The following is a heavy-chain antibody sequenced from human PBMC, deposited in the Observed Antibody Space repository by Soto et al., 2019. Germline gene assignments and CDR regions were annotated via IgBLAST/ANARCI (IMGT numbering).Heavy chain of an antibody. Sequence: EVQLVESGGGLVQPGGSLRLSCAASGFNFSSYDMHWFRQVPGKGLEWVSAIGPGHDTYYPGSVKGRFTLSRENAKNSLYLQMNSLRAGDTAVYYCAREAAGTPFLIDYWGQGTLVAVSS. V-gene: IGHV3-13*01. CDR2: IGPGHDT. J-gene: IGHJ4*02. CDR3: AREAAGTPFLIDY. CDR1: GFNFSSYD. D-gene: IGHD6-19*01.